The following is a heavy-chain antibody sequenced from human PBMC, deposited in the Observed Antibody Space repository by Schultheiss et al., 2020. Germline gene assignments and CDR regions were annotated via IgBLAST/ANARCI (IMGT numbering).Heavy chain of an antibody. CDR3: ATSSRGWGADAFDI. V-gene: IGHV3-66*02. J-gene: IGHJ3*02. CDR1: GFTVSSNY. D-gene: IGHD6-19*01. Sequence: GGSLRLSCAASGFTVSSNYWSWVRQAPGKGLEWVSVIYSGGSTNYADSVKGRFTISRDSSKNTLSLQMNSLRAEDTAVYYCATSSRGWGADAFDIWGQGTRVTFSS. CDR2: IYSGGST.